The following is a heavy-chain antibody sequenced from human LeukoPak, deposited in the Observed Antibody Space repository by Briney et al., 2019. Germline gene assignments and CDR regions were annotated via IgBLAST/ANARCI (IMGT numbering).Heavy chain of an antibody. V-gene: IGHV1-2*02. CDR3: AGLLGGTILDFSYGMDV. CDR1: GYTFNGYY. CDR2: INPNSGGT. Sequence: ASVKVSCKASGYTFNGYYMHWVRQAPGQGLEWMGWINPNSGGTNYAQKFQGRVTMTRDTSISTAYMELSRLRSDDTAVYYCAGLLGGTILDFSYGMDVWGQGTTVTVSS. J-gene: IGHJ6*02. D-gene: IGHD3/OR15-3a*01.